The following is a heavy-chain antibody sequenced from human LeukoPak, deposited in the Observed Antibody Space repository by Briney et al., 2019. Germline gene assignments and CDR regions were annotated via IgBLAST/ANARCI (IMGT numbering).Heavy chain of an antibody. J-gene: IGHJ5*02. CDR1: GFIFTSYE. D-gene: IGHD3-10*01. CDR2: ISGSGNTK. V-gene: IGHV3-48*03. CDR3: ARGYYGRFDP. Sequence: PGGSLRLSCAASGFIFTSYEMNWVRQASGKGLEWISHISGSGNTKYYADSVEGRFTISRDNAKNLVYLQMTNLRAEDTAIHYCARGYYGRFDPWGHGTLVTVSS.